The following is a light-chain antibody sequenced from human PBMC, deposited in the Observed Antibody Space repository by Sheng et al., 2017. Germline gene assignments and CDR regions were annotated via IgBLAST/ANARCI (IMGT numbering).Light chain of an antibody. CDR2: GAS. CDR1: QSVNNN. Sequence: EIVMTQSPATLSVSPGERATLSCRASQSVNNNLAWYQQKPGQAPRLLIYGASTRATGMPARFSGSGSGTEFTLTISSLQSEDFAIYYCQHYYNWPLSFGGGTKVEIK. CDR3: QHYYNWPLS. V-gene: IGKV3-15*01. J-gene: IGKJ4*01.